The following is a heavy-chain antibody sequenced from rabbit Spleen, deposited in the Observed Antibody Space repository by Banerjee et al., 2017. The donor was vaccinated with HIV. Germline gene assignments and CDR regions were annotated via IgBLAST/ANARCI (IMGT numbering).Heavy chain of an antibody. V-gene: IGHV1S45*01. CDR2: INIVTGKS. D-gene: IGHD3-3*01. J-gene: IGHJ6*01. CDR1: GVSLNDKDV. CDR3: ARDLVVAIGWNFNL. Sequence: QEQLEESGGDLVKPEGSLTLTCKASGVSLNDKDVMCWVRQAPGKGLEWIACINIVTGKSVYASWAKGRFTMSRTSSTTVTLQMTSLTAADTATYFCARDLVVAIGWNFNLRGQGTLVTVS.